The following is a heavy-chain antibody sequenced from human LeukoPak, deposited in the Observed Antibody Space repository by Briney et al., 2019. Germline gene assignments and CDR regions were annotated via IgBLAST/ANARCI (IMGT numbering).Heavy chain of an antibody. CDR3: AKDRDTSGWRYFDY. CDR1: GFTFSNYG. Sequence: GGSLRLSCAASGFTFSNYGMHWVRQAPGKGLEWVAVISYDGSNTYYADSVKGRFTISRDNSKNTLYLQMNSLRTEDTALFYCAKDRDTSGWRYFDYWGQGTLVTVSP. J-gene: IGHJ4*02. CDR2: ISYDGSNT. V-gene: IGHV3-30*18. D-gene: IGHD6-19*01.